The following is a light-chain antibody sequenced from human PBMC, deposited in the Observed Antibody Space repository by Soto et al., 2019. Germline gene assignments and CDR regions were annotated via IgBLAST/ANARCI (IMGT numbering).Light chain of an antibody. CDR3: QQYNSYSWT. CDR1: QTISSW. J-gene: IGKJ1*01. Sequence: DIKMNHSPSTLSGTVGDRVTLTCRARQTISSWLAWYQQKPGKAPKLLIYDASSWESGVPSRFSGSGSGTEFTLTISSLQPDDCATYYCQQYNSYSWTFGQGSMVDIK. CDR2: DAS. V-gene: IGKV1-5*01.